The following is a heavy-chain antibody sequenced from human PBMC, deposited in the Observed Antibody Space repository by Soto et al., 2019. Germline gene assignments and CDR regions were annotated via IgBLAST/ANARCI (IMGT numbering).Heavy chain of an antibody. CDR1: GYTFTTYD. J-gene: IGHJ4*02. CDR3: ARGWEMPAATFDS. CDR2: MNRNSGNT. D-gene: IGHD2-2*01. Sequence: QVQLVQSGAEVKKPGTSVKVSCKTSGYTFTTYDINWVRQATGQGLEWMGWMNRNSGNTGYAQKLQGRVTMTTDTSISTAYMELSSLTSEDTAVYFCARGWEMPAATFDSWGQGTLVTVSS. V-gene: IGHV1-8*01.